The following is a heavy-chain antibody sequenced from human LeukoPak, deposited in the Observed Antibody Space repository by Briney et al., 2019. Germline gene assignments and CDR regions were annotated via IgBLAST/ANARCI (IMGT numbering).Heavy chain of an antibody. CDR2: ISSSSSYI. CDR3: ARDLMAARPLNSVDY. D-gene: IGHD6-6*01. V-gene: IGHV3-21*01. CDR1: GFTFSSYS. Sequence: GGSLRLSCAASGFTFSSYSMNWVRQAPGKGLEWVSSISSSSSYIYYADSVKGRFTISRDNSKNTLYLQMNSLRAEDTAVYYCARDLMAARPLNSVDYWGQGTLVTVSS. J-gene: IGHJ4*02.